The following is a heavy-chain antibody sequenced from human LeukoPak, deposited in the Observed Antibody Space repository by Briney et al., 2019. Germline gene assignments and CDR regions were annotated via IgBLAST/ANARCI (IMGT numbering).Heavy chain of an antibody. CDR1: GYTFNNYG. D-gene: IGHD3-10*01. CDR2: ISAYNGNT. J-gene: IGHJ4*02. Sequence: GASAKVSCKASGYTFNNYGIRWVRQAPGQGLEWMGWISAYNGNTNYAQKFQGRVTMTTDTSTSTAYMELRSLRFDDTAVYYCARHQYHGYYALGYWGQGTLVTVSS. V-gene: IGHV1-18*01. CDR3: ARHQYHGYYALGY.